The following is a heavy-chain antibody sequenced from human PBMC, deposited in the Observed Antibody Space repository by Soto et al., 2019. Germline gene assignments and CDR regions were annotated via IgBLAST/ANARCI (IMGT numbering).Heavy chain of an antibody. D-gene: IGHD2-15*01. CDR1: VSFSLYA. V-gene: IGHV3-23*01. CDR2: ISSSGGTT. J-gene: IGHJ6*02. CDR3: VLRMETGYYGMDI. Sequence: PGGSLRLSCASSVSFSLYAMTWVRQAPGKGLEWVSSISSSGGTTVHADSVKGRCTISRDNSKHILYLHMNTLRADDSAVYLCVLRMETGYYGMDIWGQGTTVTVSS.